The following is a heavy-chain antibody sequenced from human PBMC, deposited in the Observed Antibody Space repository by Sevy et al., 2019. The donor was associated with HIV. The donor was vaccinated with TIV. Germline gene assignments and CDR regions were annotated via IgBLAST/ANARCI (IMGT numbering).Heavy chain of an antibody. CDR3: AKDLGLFSNGGNSDFDY. V-gene: IGHV3-30*18. J-gene: IGHJ4*02. D-gene: IGHD2-21*02. Sequence: GGSLRLSCEVSGFTFTSYGMHWVRQAPGKGLEWVAFISYDGSHKYFADSVKGRFTISRDNSKDTLYLQMNTLRAEDTAVYYCAKDLGLFSNGGNSDFDYWGQGTLVTVSS. CDR2: ISYDGSHK. CDR1: GFTFTSYG.